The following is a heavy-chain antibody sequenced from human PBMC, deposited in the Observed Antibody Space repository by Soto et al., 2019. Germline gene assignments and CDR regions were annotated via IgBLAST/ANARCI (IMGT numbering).Heavy chain of an antibody. CDR2: IWYDGSNK. Sequence: GGSLRLSCAASGFTFSSYGMHWVRQAPGKGLEWVAVIWYDGSNKYYADSVKGRFTISRDNSKNTLYLQMNSLRAEDTAVYYCARVTAVAGTYYYYGMDVWGQGTTVTVSS. D-gene: IGHD6-19*01. CDR3: ARVTAVAGTYYYYGMDV. V-gene: IGHV3-33*01. CDR1: GFTFSSYG. J-gene: IGHJ6*02.